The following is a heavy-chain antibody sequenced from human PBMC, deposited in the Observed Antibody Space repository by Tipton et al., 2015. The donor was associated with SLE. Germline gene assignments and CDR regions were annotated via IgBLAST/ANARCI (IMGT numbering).Heavy chain of an antibody. D-gene: IGHD2-2*01. CDR1: GFTFSSYA. CDR3: ASRLGYCSSTSCYLDWYFDL. J-gene: IGHJ2*01. Sequence: SLRLSCAASGFTFSSYAMSWVRQAPGKGLEWVSVIYSGGSTYYADSVKGRFTISRDNSKNTLYLQMNSLRAEDTAVYYCASRLGYCSSTSCYLDWYFDLWGRGTLVTVSS. CDR2: IYSGGST. V-gene: IGHV3-23*03.